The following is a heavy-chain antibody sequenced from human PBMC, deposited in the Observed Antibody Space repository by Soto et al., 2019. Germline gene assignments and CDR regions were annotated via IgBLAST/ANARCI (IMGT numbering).Heavy chain of an antibody. V-gene: IGHV4-34*01. CDR1: GGSFSDYY. CDR3: ASYGTHYDYKDV. CDR2: INHSGST. J-gene: IGHJ6*03. D-gene: IGHD4-17*01. Sequence: PSETLSLTCAVYGGSFSDYYWTWIRQPPGKGLEWIGEINHSGSTNYNPSLKSRVTISMDTSRKQFSLKLSSVTAADTAVYYCASYGTHYDYKDVWSRGTRVTVAS.